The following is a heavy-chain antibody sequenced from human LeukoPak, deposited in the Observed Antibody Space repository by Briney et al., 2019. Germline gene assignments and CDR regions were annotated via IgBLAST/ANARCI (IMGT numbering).Heavy chain of an antibody. CDR2: INTDGSST. D-gene: IGHD7-27*01. J-gene: IGHJ6*03. CDR3: ARVTGGYYYYYMDV. CDR1: GFTFSNYW. Sequence: GGSLRLSCAASGFTFSNYWMHWVRQAPGKGLVWVSRINTDGSSTSYADSVKGRFTISRDNAKNTLYLQMNSLRAEDTAVYYCARVTGGYYYYYMDVWGKGTTVTVSS. V-gene: IGHV3-74*01.